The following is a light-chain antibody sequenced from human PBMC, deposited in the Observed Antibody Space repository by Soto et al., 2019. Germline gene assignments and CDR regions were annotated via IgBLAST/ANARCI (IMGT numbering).Light chain of an antibody. Sequence: EIVMTQSPATPSVSQGERATLSCRASQSVSGNLAWYQQKPGQAPRLLIYDTSSRATAIPARFSGSGSGTEFTLTISSLQSEDFAVYYCQQYSKWPTFGQGTRLEIK. V-gene: IGKV3-15*01. CDR3: QQYSKWPT. J-gene: IGKJ5*01. CDR2: DTS. CDR1: QSVSGN.